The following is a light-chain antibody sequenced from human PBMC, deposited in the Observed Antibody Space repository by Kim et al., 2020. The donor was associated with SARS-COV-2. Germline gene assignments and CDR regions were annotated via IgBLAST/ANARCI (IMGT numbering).Light chain of an antibody. CDR3: QQYNNWPPYT. V-gene: IGKV3-15*01. CDR2: GAS. J-gene: IGKJ2*01. CDR1: QSVSSS. Sequence: ETVMTQSPLTLSVSPGERATLSCRASQSVSSSLAWYQQKSGQPPRVLIYGASTRVTGIPARFSGSGSETEFTLTINNVQSEDFAIYYCQQYNNWPPYTFGQGTKLEI.